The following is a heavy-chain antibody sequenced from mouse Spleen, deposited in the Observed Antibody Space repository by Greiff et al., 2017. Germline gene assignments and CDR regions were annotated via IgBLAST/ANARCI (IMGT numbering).Heavy chain of an antibody. CDR2: IWSDGST. CDR3: ARHKRLGYAMDY. V-gene: IGHV2-6-1*01. J-gene: IGHJ4*01. Sequence: VKLVETGPGLVAPSQSLSITCTVSGFSLTSYGVHWVRQPPGKGLEWLVVIWSDGSTNYNSALKSRLSISKDNSKSQVFLKMNSLQTDDTAMYYCARHKRLGYAMDYWGQGTSVTVSS. CDR1: GFSLTSYG. D-gene: IGHD1-2*01.